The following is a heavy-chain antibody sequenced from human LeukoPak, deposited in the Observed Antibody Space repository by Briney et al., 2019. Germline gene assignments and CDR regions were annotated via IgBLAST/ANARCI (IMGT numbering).Heavy chain of an antibody. CDR1: GFTFSDYY. Sequence: PGGSLRLSCAASGFTFSDYYMSWIRQAPGKGLEWVSYISSSGSTIYYADSVKGRFTISRDNAKNSLHLQMNSLRAEDTAVYYCARDSSSWSYYYYYGMDVWGQGTTVTVSS. CDR2: ISSSGSTI. V-gene: IGHV3-11*01. D-gene: IGHD6-13*01. J-gene: IGHJ6*02. CDR3: ARDSSSWSYYYYYGMDV.